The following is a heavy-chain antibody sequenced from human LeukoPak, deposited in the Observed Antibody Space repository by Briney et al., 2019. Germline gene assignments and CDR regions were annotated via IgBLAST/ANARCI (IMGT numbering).Heavy chain of an antibody. Sequence: ASVKVSCKASGYTFTSYDINWVRQATGQGLEWMGWMNPKSGKTGYAQKFQGRVTMTRNTSISTAYMELSSLRSEDTAVYCCARANPYSRWVYDFWGQGTLVTVSS. CDR3: ARANPYSRWVYDF. D-gene: IGHD1-26*01. CDR2: MNPKSGKT. CDR1: GYTFTSYD. J-gene: IGHJ4*02. V-gene: IGHV1-8*01.